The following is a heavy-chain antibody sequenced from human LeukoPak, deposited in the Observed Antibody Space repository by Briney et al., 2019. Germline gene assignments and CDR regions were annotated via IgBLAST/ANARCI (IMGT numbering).Heavy chain of an antibody. J-gene: IGHJ3*02. D-gene: IGHD3-3*01. V-gene: IGHV4-59*11. Sequence: SETLSLTCTVSGGSISSHYWSWIRQPPGKGLEWIGYIYRSGSTKYNPALKSRVTISVDTSRNQFSLKLSSVTAADTAVYYCARDKSLYNDFWSGYYAFDIWGQGTTVTVSS. CDR3: ARDKSLYNDFWSGYYAFDI. CDR2: IYRSGST. CDR1: GGSISSHY.